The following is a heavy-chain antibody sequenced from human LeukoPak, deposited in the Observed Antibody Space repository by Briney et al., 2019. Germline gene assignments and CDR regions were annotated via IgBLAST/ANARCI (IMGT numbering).Heavy chain of an antibody. Sequence: GGSLRLSCAASGVTFRVYSMSWVRQAAGKGLEWVALISDSGGGTYYADSVKGRFTISRDNSKNTLYLQLNSLRVEDTAVYYCAKNRGAGSHYYYHLNVWGKGTTVTVSS. J-gene: IGHJ6*03. CDR2: ISDSGGGT. CDR3: AKNRGAGSHYYYHLNV. CDR1: GVTFRVYS. D-gene: IGHD1-26*01. V-gene: IGHV3-23*01.